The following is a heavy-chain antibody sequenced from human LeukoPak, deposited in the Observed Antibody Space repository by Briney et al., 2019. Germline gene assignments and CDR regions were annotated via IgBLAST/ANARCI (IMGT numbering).Heavy chain of an antibody. Sequence: SETLSLTCTVSGGSISSSSYYWGWIRQPPGKGLEWIGSIYYSGSTYYNPSLKSRLTISVDTAKNQFSLKLRSVTAADTAVYYCATYSHYLSPDAFDIWGRGTMVTVSS. CDR1: GGSISSSSYY. CDR2: IYYSGST. J-gene: IGHJ3*02. CDR3: ATYSHYLSPDAFDI. D-gene: IGHD4-11*01. V-gene: IGHV4-39*07.